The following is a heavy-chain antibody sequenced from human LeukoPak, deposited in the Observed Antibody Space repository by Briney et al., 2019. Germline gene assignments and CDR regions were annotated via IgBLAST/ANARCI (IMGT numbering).Heavy chain of an antibody. J-gene: IGHJ5*02. CDR3: ARARRWGGSYENWFDP. D-gene: IGHD1-26*01. CDR1: GFTFSSCS. Sequence: GGSLRLSCAASGFTFSSCSMNWVRQAPGKGLEWVSSISSSSSYIYYADSVKGRFTISRDNAKNSLYLQMNSLRSEDTAVYYCARARRWGGSYENWFDPWGQGTLVTVSS. V-gene: IGHV3-21*04. CDR2: ISSSSSYI.